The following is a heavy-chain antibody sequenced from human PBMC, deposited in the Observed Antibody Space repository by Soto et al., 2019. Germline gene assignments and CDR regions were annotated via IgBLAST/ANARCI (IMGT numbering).Heavy chain of an antibody. CDR1: GFSLSTSGVG. V-gene: IGHV2-5*02. CDR3: AYLPCSGGSCYWFSFSGMDV. Sequence: QITLKESGPTLVKPTQTLTLTCTFSGFSLSTSGVGVAWIRQPPGKALEWLALINWDHDKRYRPSLESRRTITKDTSKNQVVLTMTNMDSVDTATYYCAYLPCSGGSCYWFSFSGMDVWGQGTTVTVSS. J-gene: IGHJ6*02. D-gene: IGHD2-15*01. CDR2: INWDHDK.